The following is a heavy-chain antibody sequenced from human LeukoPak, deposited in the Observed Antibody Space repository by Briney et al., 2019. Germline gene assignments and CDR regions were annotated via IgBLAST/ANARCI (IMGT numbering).Heavy chain of an antibody. Sequence: ASVKVSCKTSGFTFTTYAMHWVRQAPGQRLEWMGWINAANGNTQYSQKFQGRVTITRDTSASTAYMELSSLRSEDTAVYYCARGAPIRVAVAATFDPWGQGTLVTVPS. CDR3: ARGAPIRVAVAATFDP. CDR1: GFTFTTYA. V-gene: IGHV1-3*01. CDR2: INAANGNT. J-gene: IGHJ5*02. D-gene: IGHD6-19*01.